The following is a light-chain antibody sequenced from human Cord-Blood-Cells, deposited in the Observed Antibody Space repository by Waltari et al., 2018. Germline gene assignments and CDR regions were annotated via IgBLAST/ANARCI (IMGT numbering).Light chain of an antibody. CDR2: EVS. J-gene: IGLJ3*02. CDR1: SSDVGGSNY. V-gene: IGLV2-8*01. CDR3: SSYAGSNNLV. Sequence: QSALTQPPSASGSPGQSVTISCTGTSSDVGGSNYVSWYQQHPGKAPKLMIYEVSKRPSGVPDRFSGSKSGNTASLTVSGLQAEDDADYYCSSYAGSNNLVFGGGTKLTVL.